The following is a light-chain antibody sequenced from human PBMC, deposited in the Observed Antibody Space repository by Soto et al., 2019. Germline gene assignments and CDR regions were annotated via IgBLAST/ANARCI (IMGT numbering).Light chain of an antibody. CDR3: QQYGSSPT. CDR1: HSFDRS. J-gene: IGKJ1*01. CDR2: RAP. Sequence: EIVVTQSPGTLSLSPWERATLSCRASHSFDRSLAWYQQKPGQATRLLLYRAPTRAIGIPDMFSSSGSGTDFTLTISRQEPEYFAVYYCQQYGSSPTFGQGTKVDI. V-gene: IGKV3-20*01.